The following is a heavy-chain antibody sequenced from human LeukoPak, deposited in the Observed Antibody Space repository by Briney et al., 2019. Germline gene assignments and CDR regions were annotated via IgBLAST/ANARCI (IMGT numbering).Heavy chain of an antibody. CDR2: IIPIFGTA. D-gene: IGHD3-10*01. Sequence: ASVKVSCKASGGTFSSYAISWVRQAPGQGLEWMGGIIPIFGTANYAQKFQGRVTITTDESTSTAYMELSSLRSEDTAVYYCARLRNTIPSYYGMDVWGQGTTVTVSS. CDR3: ARLRNTIPSYYGMDV. CDR1: GGTFSSYA. V-gene: IGHV1-69*05. J-gene: IGHJ6*02.